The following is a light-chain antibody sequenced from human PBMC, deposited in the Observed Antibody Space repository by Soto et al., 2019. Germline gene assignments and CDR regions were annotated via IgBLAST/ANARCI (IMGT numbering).Light chain of an antibody. V-gene: IGLV4-69*01. Sequence: QSVLTQSPSASASLGASVKLTCTLSSGHSSYAIAWHQQQPEKGPRYLMKLNSDGSHSKGDGIPDRFSGSSSGAERYLTIASLPSEEEADYYCQTWGTGIWVFGGGTKLTVL. CDR3: QTWGTGIWV. CDR2: LNSDGSH. J-gene: IGLJ3*02. CDR1: SGHSSYA.